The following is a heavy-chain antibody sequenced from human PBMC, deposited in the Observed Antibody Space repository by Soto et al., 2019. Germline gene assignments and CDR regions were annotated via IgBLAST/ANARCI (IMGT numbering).Heavy chain of an antibody. Sequence: PSEPLSLTCTVSGGSISSYCWSWIRQPAGKGLEWMGRIYTSGSTNYNPSLKSRVTMSVDTSTNQFSLQLSSVTAADTAVYYCARVLYYYGSGSYQWFDPWGQGTLVTVS. CDR2: IYTSGST. CDR1: GGSISSYC. D-gene: IGHD3-10*01. J-gene: IGHJ5*02. V-gene: IGHV4-4*07. CDR3: ARVLYYYGSGSYQWFDP.